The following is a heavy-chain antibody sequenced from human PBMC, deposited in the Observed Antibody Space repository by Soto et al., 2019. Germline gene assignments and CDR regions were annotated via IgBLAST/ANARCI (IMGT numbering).Heavy chain of an antibody. D-gene: IGHD1-26*01. CDR3: ARDERGSGSYYQAPTKQYY. V-gene: IGHV3-21*01. Sequence: GSLRLSCAASGFTFSSYSMNWVRQAPGKGLEWVSSISSSSSYIYYADSVKGRFTISRDNAKNSLYLQMNSLRAEDTAVYYCARDERGSGSYYQAPTKQYYWGQGTLVTVSS. CDR1: GFTFSSYS. J-gene: IGHJ4*02. CDR2: ISSSSSYI.